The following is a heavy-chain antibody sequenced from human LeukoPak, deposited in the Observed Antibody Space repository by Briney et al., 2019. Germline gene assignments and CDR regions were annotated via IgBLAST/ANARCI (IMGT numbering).Heavy chain of an antibody. CDR2: MYYSGIT. V-gene: IGHV4-59*11. CDR3: ARIPLTGANAFDI. CDR1: GGSISSHY. Sequence: PSETLSLTCTVSGGSISSHYCSWIRQPPGKGLEWIGYMYYSGITKYNPSLKSRVSISVDTSKNQFSLKLNSVTAADTAFYYCARIPLTGANAFDIWGQGTLVTVSS. J-gene: IGHJ3*02. D-gene: IGHD7-27*01.